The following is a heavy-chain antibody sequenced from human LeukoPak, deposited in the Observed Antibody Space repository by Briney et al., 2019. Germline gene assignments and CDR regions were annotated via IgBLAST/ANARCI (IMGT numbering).Heavy chain of an antibody. CDR3: ARTYYYDSRRFDP. CDR2: FDPENGEL. Sequence: ASVKVSCKVSGYTHTKLSMHWVRQTPGRGLEWMGGFDPENGELMYAQKFQGRVTITRNTSISTAYMELSSLRSEDTAVYYCARTYYYDSRRFDPWGQGTLVTVSS. CDR1: GYTHTKLS. V-gene: IGHV1-24*01. D-gene: IGHD3-22*01. J-gene: IGHJ5*02.